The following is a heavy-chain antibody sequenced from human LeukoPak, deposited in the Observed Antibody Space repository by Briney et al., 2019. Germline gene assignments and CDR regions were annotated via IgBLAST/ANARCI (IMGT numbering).Heavy chain of an antibody. CDR1: GFTFSSYA. D-gene: IGHD2-15*01. J-gene: IGHJ4*02. Sequence: GGSLRLSCAASGFTFSSYAMHWVRQAPGKGLEWVAVISYDGSNKYYADSVKGRFTISRDNSKNTLYLQMNSLRVEDTAIYYCARGGSCSGGNCKYTRKEIDYWGQGTLVTVSS. V-gene: IGHV3-30*04. CDR2: ISYDGSNK. CDR3: ARGGSCSGGNCKYTRKEIDY.